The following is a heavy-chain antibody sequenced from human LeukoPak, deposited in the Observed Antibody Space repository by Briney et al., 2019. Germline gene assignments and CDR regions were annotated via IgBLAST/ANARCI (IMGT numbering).Heavy chain of an antibody. J-gene: IGHJ3*02. V-gene: IGHV5-51*01. CDR1: GYSFTGDW. D-gene: IGHD3-10*01. Sequence: GESLKISCKGSGYSFTGDWIGWVRQMPGKGLEWMGAIYPGDSDTRYSPSCQGQVAISVDRSISTAYLQWGSLKASDTAMYYCARQRPYYSGAGSYRAFDIRGQGTMVTVSS. CDR2: IYPGDSDT. CDR3: ARQRPYYSGAGSYRAFDI.